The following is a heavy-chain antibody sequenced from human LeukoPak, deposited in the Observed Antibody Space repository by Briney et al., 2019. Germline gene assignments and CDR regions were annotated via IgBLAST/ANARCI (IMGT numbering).Heavy chain of an antibody. CDR1: GSTFNSYV. D-gene: IGHD2-21*02. CDR3: ASKWYCGGDCYYQIDF. V-gene: IGHV3-30*03. CDR2: ISSDETNK. Sequence: GGSLRLSCAASGSTFNSYVMHWVRQAPGKGLEWVALISSDETNKYYADSVKGRFTISRDNSNNALYLQMNSLRAQDTAVYYCASKWYCGGDCYYQIDFWGQGTLVTVSS. J-gene: IGHJ4*02.